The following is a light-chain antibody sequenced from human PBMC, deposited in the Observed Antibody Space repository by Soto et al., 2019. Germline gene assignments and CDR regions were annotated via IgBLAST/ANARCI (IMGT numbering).Light chain of an antibody. Sequence: EIVLTQSPGTLSLSPGERATLSCRASQSVSSSYLAWYQQKPGQAPRLLIYGASSRATGIPDRFSGSESGTDFTLTISRLEPEDFAVYYCQQYYNLPSTFGPGTKVDIK. CDR3: QQYYNLPST. V-gene: IGKV3-20*01. J-gene: IGKJ3*01. CDR1: QSVSSSY. CDR2: GAS.